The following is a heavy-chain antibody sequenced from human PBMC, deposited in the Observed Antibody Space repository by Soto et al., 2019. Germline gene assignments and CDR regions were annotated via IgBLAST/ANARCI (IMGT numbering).Heavy chain of an antibody. Sequence: GESLKISCEGRGYSFTDYSITWLRRTPGTGLEWMGKIHPSDSYTNFNPSFQGHVSISVDRSANTAYLQWTSLKASDSGIYYCARTIVETSTTSPVMDVWGHGTTVTVSS. CDR1: GYSFTDYS. CDR3: ARTIVETSTTSPVMDV. D-gene: IGHD4-4*01. CDR2: IHPSDSYT. V-gene: IGHV5-10-1*01. J-gene: IGHJ6*01.